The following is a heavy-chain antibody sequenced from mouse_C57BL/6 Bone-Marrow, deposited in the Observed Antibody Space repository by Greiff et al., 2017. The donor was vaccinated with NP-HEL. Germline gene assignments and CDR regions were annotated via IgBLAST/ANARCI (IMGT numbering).Heavy chain of an antibody. D-gene: IGHD1-1*01. J-gene: IGHJ3*01. CDR1: GFTFSSYG. CDR3: ARPPSYYYGSSSWFAY. Sequence: EVMLVESGGDLVKPGGSLKLSCAASGFTFSSYGMSWVRQTPDKRLEWVATISSGGSYTYYPDSVKGRFTISRDNAKNTLYLQMSSLKSEDTAMYYCARPPSYYYGSSSWFAYWGQGTLVTVS. CDR2: ISSGGSYT. V-gene: IGHV5-6*02.